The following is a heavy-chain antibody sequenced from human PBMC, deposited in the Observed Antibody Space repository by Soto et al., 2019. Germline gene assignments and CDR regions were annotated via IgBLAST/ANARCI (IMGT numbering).Heavy chain of an antibody. CDR3: ARDGLVGATSH. Sequence: QVQLVQSGAEVKKPGASVKVSCKASGYTFTSYYMHWVRQAPGQGLEWMGIINPSGGSTSYAQKFQGRVTMTGVTSPSTVYMELSSLRSEDTAVYYCARDGLVGATSHWGQGTLVTVSS. V-gene: IGHV1-46*01. D-gene: IGHD1-26*01. CDR1: GYTFTSYY. J-gene: IGHJ4*02. CDR2: INPSGGST.